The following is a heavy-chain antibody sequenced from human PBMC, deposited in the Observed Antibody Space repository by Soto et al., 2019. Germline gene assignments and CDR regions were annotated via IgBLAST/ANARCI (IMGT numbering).Heavy chain of an antibody. D-gene: IGHD6-6*01. J-gene: IGHJ2*01. CDR2: INPSGGST. CDR1: GYTFTSYY. V-gene: IGHV1-46*01. Sequence: GASVKVSCKASGYTFTSYYMHWVRQAPGQGLEWMGIINPSGGSTSYAQKFQGRVTMTRDTSTSTVYMELSSLRSEDTAVYYCARDLVVAARPVGPSWYFDLWGRGTLVTVSS. CDR3: ARDLVVAARPVGPSWYFDL.